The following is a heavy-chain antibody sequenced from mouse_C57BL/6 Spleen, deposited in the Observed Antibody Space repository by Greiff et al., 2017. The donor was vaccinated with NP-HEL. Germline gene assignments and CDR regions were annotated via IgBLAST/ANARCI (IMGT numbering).Heavy chain of an antibody. CDR1: GYSFTGYY. J-gene: IGHJ2*01. CDR2: INPSTGGT. D-gene: IGHD1-1*01. CDR3: ARWGTVTPFDY. Sequence: EVQLQQSGPELVKPGASVKISCKASGYSFTGYYMNWVKQSPEKSLEWIGEINPSTGGTTYNQKFKAKATLTVDKSSSTAYMQLKSLTSEDSAVYYCARWGTVTPFDYWGQGTTLTVSS. V-gene: IGHV1-42*01.